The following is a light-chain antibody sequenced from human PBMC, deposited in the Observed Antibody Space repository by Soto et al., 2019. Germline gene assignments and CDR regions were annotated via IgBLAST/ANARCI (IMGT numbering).Light chain of an antibody. CDR2: EVS. J-gene: IGLJ3*02. CDR1: SSDVGGYNF. Sequence: QSALTQPASVSGSPGQSITISCTGTSSDVGGYNFVSCYQQHPGKAPRLIIYEVSSRPSGVSYRFSGSKSGNTASLTISGLQAEDEADYYCGSYTLRNTLLLFGGGTKLTVL. V-gene: IGLV2-14*01. CDR3: GSYTLRNTLLL.